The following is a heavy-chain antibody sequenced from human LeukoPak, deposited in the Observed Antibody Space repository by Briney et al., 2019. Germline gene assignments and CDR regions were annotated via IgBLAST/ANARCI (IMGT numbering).Heavy chain of an antibody. CDR3: AKDIWPGSYYGSGSPLLHYHYGMDV. CDR1: GFTFSDYY. J-gene: IGHJ6*02. D-gene: IGHD3-10*01. V-gene: IGHV3-11*01. Sequence: PGGSLRLSCAASGFTFSDYYMSWIRQAPGKGLEWVSYISSSGSTIYYADSVKGRFTISRDNAKNSLYLQMNSLRAEDTALYYCAKDIWPGSYYGSGSPLLHYHYGMDVWGQGTTVTVSS. CDR2: ISSSGSTI.